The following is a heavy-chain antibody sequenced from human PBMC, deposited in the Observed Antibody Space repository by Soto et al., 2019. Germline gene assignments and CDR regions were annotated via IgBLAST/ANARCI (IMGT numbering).Heavy chain of an antibody. CDR3: ARDSFGESPIGYFDY. D-gene: IGHD3-10*01. CDR1: GFTFSSYA. Sequence: GGSLRLSCAASGFTFSSYAMHWVRQAPGKGLEWVAVISYDGSNKYYADSVKGRFTISRDNSKNTLYLQMNSLRAEDTAVYYCARDSFGESPIGYFDYWGQGTLVTSPQ. CDR2: ISYDGSNK. V-gene: IGHV3-30-3*01. J-gene: IGHJ4*02.